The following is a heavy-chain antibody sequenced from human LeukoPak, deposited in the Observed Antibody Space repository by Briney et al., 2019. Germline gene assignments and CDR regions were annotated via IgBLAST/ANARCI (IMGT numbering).Heavy chain of an antibody. J-gene: IGHJ6*02. CDR1: GFTFSSYA. D-gene: IGHD6-19*01. CDR3: ARVTDTSSGWYYGMDV. V-gene: IGHV3-30-3*01. Sequence: HPWGSLRLSCAASGFTFSSYAMHRVRQAPGKGLEWGAVISYDGSNKYYADSVKGRFTISRDNSKNTLYLQMNSLRAEDTAVYYCARVTDTSSGWYYGMDVWGQGTTVTVSS. CDR2: ISYDGSNK.